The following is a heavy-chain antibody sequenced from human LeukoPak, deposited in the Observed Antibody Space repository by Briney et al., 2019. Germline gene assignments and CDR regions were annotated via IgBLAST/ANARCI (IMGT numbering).Heavy chain of an antibody. D-gene: IGHD6-19*01. CDR3: ARGVAPGIAVAGGFDY. J-gene: IGHJ4*02. CDR1: GGTFSSYA. CDR2: IIPIFGTA. Sequence: GASVKVSCTASGGTFSSYAISWVRQAPGQGLEWMGGIIPIFGTANYAQKFQGRVTITADESTSTAYMELSSLRSEDTAVYYCARGVAPGIAVAGGFDYWGQGTLVTVSS. V-gene: IGHV1-69*13.